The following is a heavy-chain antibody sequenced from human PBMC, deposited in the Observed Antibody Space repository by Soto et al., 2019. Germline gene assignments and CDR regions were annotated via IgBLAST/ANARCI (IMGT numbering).Heavy chain of an antibody. V-gene: IGHV1-69*01. Sequence: QVQLVQSGAEVRMPGSSVKVSCMASGGTFSTYPINWVRQAPGQGLEWMGGIIPLFGTTNYAQKFKGRVTITADESTSTAYMELSSLRAEDAAVYYCARGATHGSSWYFWFDPWGQGTLVTVSS. CDR3: ARGATHGSSWYFWFDP. CDR1: GGTFSTYP. D-gene: IGHD6-13*01. J-gene: IGHJ5*02. CDR2: IIPLFGTT.